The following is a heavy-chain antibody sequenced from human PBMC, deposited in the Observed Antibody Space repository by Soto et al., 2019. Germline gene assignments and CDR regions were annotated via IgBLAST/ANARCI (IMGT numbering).Heavy chain of an antibody. D-gene: IGHD6-13*01. V-gene: IGHV1-3*01. CDR3: ARDGSSSWFYYYYYGMDV. J-gene: IGHJ6*02. Sequence: ASVKVSCKASGYTFTSYAMHWVLQAPGQRLEWMGWINAGNGNTKYSQKFQGRVTITRDTSASTAYMELSSLRSEDTAVYYCARDGSSSWFYYYYYGMDVWGQGTTVTVSS. CDR2: INAGNGNT. CDR1: GYTFTSYA.